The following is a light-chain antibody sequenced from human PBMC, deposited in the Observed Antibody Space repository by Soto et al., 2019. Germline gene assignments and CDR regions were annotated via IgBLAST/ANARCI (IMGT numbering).Light chain of an antibody. CDR2: RVS. CDR3: TSSTIDSRYV. CDR1: SSDVGSSNY. V-gene: IGLV2-14*01. J-gene: IGLJ1*01. Sequence: QSLLTQPASVSGYPGQSITISCTGTSSDVGSSNYVSWNQQYPGKVPKLLIDRVSNRPSGVSNRFSGSKSVYTASLTISRLQTEDEADYFCTSSTIDSRYVFGTGTKVTVL.